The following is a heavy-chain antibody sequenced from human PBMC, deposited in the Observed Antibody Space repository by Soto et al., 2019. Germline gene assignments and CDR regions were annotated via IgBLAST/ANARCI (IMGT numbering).Heavy chain of an antibody. D-gene: IGHD3-3*01. CDR2: INPSGVST. Sequence: GAAVQVSCKASGYTFTSDYMYCVRQAPAQGLEWMGIINPSGVSTSYAQKIQGRVTMTSDTSTGTVYMELSSLRAEDTAVYYCARVTTIFGVVGYYGMDVWGQGTTVTVSS. J-gene: IGHJ6*02. CDR1: GYTFTSDY. CDR3: ARVTTIFGVVGYYGMDV. V-gene: IGHV1-46*03.